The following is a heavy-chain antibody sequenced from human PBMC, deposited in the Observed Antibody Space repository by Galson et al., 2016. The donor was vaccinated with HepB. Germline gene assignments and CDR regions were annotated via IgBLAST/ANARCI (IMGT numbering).Heavy chain of an antibody. CDR3: ARVRSSWYYFDY. CDR2: ISSNGDST. J-gene: IGHJ4*02. Sequence: SLRLSCAASGCTFSSYAMHWVRQAPGKGVEYVSSISSNGDSTYYTDSVKGRFTISRDNSKNTLNLQMSSLRAEDTAVYYCARVRSSWYYFDYWGQGTLVTVSS. CDR1: GCTFSSYA. D-gene: IGHD6-13*01. V-gene: IGHV3-64D*06.